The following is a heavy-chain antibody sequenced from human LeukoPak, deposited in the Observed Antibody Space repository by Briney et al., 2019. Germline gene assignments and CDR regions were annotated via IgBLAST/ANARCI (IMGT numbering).Heavy chain of an antibody. D-gene: IGHD6-19*01. Sequence: PSETLSLTCTVSGGSISSYYWNCIRQSAGRGLEWIGRFYTGGSTNYNPSLKSRVTMSVDTSKNQFSLKLTSVIAADTAVYYCARDALGSSGWFYHGMDVWGQGTTVTVSS. J-gene: IGHJ6*02. V-gene: IGHV4-4*07. CDR2: FYTGGST. CDR3: ARDALGSSGWFYHGMDV. CDR1: GGSISSYY.